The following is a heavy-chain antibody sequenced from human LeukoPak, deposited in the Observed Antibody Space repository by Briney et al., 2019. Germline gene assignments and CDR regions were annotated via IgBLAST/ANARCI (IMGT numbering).Heavy chain of an antibody. CDR3: ARDQGIAAAGTNYYYYYGMDV. V-gene: IGHV3-23*01. Sequence: GGSLRLSCEASGFTFSSYGMSWVRQAPGKGLEWVSAMSGSGGNIYYADSVKGRFTISRDYSKNTLYLQMNSLRAEDTAVYYCARDQGIAAAGTNYYYYYGMDVWGQGTTVTVSS. D-gene: IGHD6-13*01. J-gene: IGHJ6*02. CDR1: GFTFSSYG. CDR2: MSGSGGNI.